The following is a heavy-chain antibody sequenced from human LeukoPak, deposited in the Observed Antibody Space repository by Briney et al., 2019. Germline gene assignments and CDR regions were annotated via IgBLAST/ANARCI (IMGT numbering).Heavy chain of an antibody. Sequence: GGSLRLSCTASEFVFSIAWMSWVRQAPGKGLEWVGRIKSKSDGETTDYAAAVKGRLTISRDDSKNTLYLQMNSLKTEDTAVYYCTTYYYDSSGSFNWFDPWGQGTLVTVSS. J-gene: IGHJ5*02. D-gene: IGHD3-22*01. CDR1: EFVFSIAW. CDR3: TTYYYDSSGSFNWFDP. CDR2: IKSKSDGETT. V-gene: IGHV3-15*01.